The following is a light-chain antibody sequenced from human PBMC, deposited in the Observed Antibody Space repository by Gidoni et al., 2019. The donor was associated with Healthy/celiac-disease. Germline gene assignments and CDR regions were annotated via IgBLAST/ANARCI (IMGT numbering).Light chain of an antibody. CDR3: QQRSNWPLT. J-gene: IGKJ3*01. Sequence: EIVLTQSPATLSLSPGERATLSCRASQSVSSYLAWYQQKPGQAPRLLIYDASNRATGSPARFSGSGSGTDFTLTISSLEPEDFAVYYCQQRSNWPLTFGPXTKVDIK. CDR1: QSVSSY. V-gene: IGKV3-11*01. CDR2: DAS.